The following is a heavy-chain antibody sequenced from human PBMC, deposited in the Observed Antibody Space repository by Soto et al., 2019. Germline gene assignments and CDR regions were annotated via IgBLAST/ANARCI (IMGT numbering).Heavy chain of an antibody. V-gene: IGHV5-10-1*03. CDR1: GYSFTTYW. CDR3: ARHKVGAYYFFDF. D-gene: IGHD1-26*01. J-gene: IGHJ4*02. CDR2: VDPSDSYN. Sequence: DVQLVQSGPEVKKPGESLRISCEASGYSFTTYWISWVRQTPGKGLEWIGRVDPSDSYNNYNPSFKGHVTISADESVNTAYLQWSSLRASDTAMYYCARHKVGAYYFFDFWGQGTLVTVSS.